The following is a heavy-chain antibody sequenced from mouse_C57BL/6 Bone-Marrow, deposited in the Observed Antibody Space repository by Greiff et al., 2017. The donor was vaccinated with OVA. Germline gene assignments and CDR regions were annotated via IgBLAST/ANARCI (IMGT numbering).Heavy chain of an antibody. Sequence: QVQLQQPGAELVMPGASVKLSCKASGYTFTSYWMHWVKQRPGQGLEWIGESDPSASYTNYNQKFKGKSTLTVDKSSSTAYMQLSSLTSEDSAVYYCAREFDYYGSSLYFDVWGTGTTVTVSS. CDR2: SDPSASYT. D-gene: IGHD1-1*01. CDR3: AREFDYYGSSLYFDV. V-gene: IGHV1-69*01. J-gene: IGHJ1*03. CDR1: GYTFTSYW.